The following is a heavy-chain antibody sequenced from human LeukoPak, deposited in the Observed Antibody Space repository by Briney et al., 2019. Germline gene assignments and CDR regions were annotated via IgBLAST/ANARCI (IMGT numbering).Heavy chain of an antibody. V-gene: IGHV3-23*01. Sequence: GGSLRLSCAASGLSFSSFAMSWVRQGPARGLEWVSSIRGNGEPFYADSVKGRFTLSSDSSRNTVYFQLNNLGVEDTAIYYCAKASWFSSTDAVRWGQGTLVTVSS. CDR1: GLSFSSFA. CDR2: IRGNGEP. J-gene: IGHJ4*02. CDR3: AKASWFSSTDAVR. D-gene: IGHD3-10*01.